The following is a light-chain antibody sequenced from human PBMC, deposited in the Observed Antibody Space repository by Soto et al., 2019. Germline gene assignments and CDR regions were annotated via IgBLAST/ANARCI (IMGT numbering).Light chain of an antibody. Sequence: QSVLTQPPSASGSPGQSVTISCTGTSNDAGGYNYVSWYQQHPGKAPKLMIYEVSKRPSGVPDRFSGSKSGNTASLTVSGLQSEDEADYYCSSYAGRNNLVFGGGTKLTVL. CDR2: EVS. V-gene: IGLV2-8*01. CDR3: SSYAGRNNLV. J-gene: IGLJ2*01. CDR1: SNDAGGYNY.